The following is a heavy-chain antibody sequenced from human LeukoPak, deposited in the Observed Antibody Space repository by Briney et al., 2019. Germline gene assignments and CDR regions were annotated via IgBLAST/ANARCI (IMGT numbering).Heavy chain of an antibody. D-gene: IGHD5-18*01. CDR2: INTDGSST. CDR3: AREVDTAMVKDY. J-gene: IGHJ4*02. CDR1: GFTFSRYW. Sequence: GGSLRLSCAASGFTFSRYWMHWVRQAPGKGLVWVSRINTDGSSTSYADSVKGRFTISRDNAKNTLSLQMNSLRAEDTAVYYCAREVDTAMVKDYWGQGTLVTVSP. V-gene: IGHV3-74*01.